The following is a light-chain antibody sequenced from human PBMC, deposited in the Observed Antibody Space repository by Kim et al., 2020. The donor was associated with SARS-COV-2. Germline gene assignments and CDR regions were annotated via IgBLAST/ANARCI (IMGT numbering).Light chain of an antibody. CDR3: SSYTTSNTRV. J-gene: IGLJ3*02. Sequence: GQSVTISCTGRSSDVGCYNYVSWYQQHPGEAPDLMIYDVRNRPSGVSDRFSGSKSGNTASLTISVLQADDEADYYGSSYTTSNTRVFGRGTQLTVL. CDR2: DVR. V-gene: IGLV2-14*03. CDR1: SSDVGCYNY.